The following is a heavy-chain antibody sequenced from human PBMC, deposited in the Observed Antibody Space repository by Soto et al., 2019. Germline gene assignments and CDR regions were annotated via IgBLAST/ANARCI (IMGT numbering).Heavy chain of an antibody. J-gene: IGHJ4*02. Sequence: GGSLRLSCAASGFTFSSYSMNWVRQAPGKGLEWVSSISSSSSYIYYADSVKGRFTISRDNAKNSLYLQMNSLRAEDTAVYYCARTLRGYSYGYDYWGQGTLVTVSS. V-gene: IGHV3-21*01. D-gene: IGHD5-18*01. CDR3: ARTLRGYSYGYDY. CDR2: ISSSSSYI. CDR1: GFTFSSYS.